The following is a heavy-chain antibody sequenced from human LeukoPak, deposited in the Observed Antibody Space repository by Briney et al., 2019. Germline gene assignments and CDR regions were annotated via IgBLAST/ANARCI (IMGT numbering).Heavy chain of an antibody. V-gene: IGHV3-7*01. CDR1: GFTFSTYW. D-gene: IGHD3-10*01. CDR2: IKQDGSEK. J-gene: IGHJ4*02. CDR3: SREDYFGSGSPAY. Sequence: PGGSLRLSCAASGFTFSTYWMSWVRQAPGKGLEWVANIKQDGSEKHYVDSVKGRFTISRDNTNNSLFLQMDSLRAEDTAFYYRSREDYFGSGSPAYWGQGTLVTVSS.